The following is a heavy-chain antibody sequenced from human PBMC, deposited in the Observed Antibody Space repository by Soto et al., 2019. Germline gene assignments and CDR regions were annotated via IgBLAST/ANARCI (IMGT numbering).Heavy chain of an antibody. CDR3: ARDMTTVTPPYCYYGMDV. CDR2: ISYDGSNK. D-gene: IGHD4-17*01. CDR1: GFTFSSYA. Sequence: QVQLVESGGGVVQPGRSLRLSCAASGFTFSSYAMHWVRQAPGKGLEWVAVISYDGSNKYYADSVKGRFTISRDNSKNTLYLRMNSLRAEDTAVYYCARDMTTVTPPYCYYGMDVWGQGTTVTVSS. J-gene: IGHJ6*02. V-gene: IGHV3-30-3*01.